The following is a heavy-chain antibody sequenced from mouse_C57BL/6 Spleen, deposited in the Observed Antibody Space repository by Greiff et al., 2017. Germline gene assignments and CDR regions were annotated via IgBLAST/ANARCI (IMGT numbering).Heavy chain of an antibody. CDR1: GYTFTSYT. CDR2: INPSSGNT. CDR3: ASLDYDYAMDY. Sequence: QVQLQQSGAELARPGASVKMSCKASGYTFTSYTMHWVKQRPGQGLEWIGYINPSSGNTKYNQKFKDKATLTADKSSSTAYMQLSSLTSEDSAVYYCASLDYDYAMDYWGQGTSVTVSS. J-gene: IGHJ4*01. D-gene: IGHD2-4*01. V-gene: IGHV1-4*01.